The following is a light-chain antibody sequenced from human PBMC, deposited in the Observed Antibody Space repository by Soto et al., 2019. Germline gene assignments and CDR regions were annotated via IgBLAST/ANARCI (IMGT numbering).Light chain of an antibody. V-gene: IGKV3-15*01. CDR3: QQYNNWPPIT. Sequence: VITQYASNLSVYQGERVTLSCRASQSVRSNLAWYQQKPGQSPRLLIYGASTRATGIPARFSGSGSGTEFTLTISSLQSEDFAVYYCQQYNNWPPITFGQGRRLEIK. CDR2: GAS. J-gene: IGKJ5*01. CDR1: QSVRSN.